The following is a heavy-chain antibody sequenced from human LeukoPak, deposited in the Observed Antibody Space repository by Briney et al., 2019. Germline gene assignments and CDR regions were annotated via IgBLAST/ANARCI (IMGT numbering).Heavy chain of an antibody. Sequence: SETLSLTCTLSGGSLSSYHWSWSRLPPGKGLEWIGHVFYTGKAAYNPSLTGRVTISVDTSKDQFSLRLASVTAADTAAYYCARLSRGAGAAKTFDYWGQGILVTVSS. D-gene: IGHD6-13*01. CDR2: VFYTGKA. CDR1: GGSLSSYH. J-gene: IGHJ4*02. V-gene: IGHV4-59*08. CDR3: ARLSRGAGAAKTFDY.